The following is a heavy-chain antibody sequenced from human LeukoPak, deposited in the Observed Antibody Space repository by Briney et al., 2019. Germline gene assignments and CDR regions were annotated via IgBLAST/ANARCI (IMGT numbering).Heavy chain of an antibody. V-gene: IGHV3-20*04. CDR2: INWNGGST. CDR3: ARDAGRGYYTSDY. J-gene: IGHJ4*02. Sequence: GSLRLSCSASGFTFDDYGMTWVRQAPGKGLEWVDGINWNGGSTGYADSVKGRFTISRDNAKNSLYLQMNSLRAEDTALYYCARDAGRGYYTSDYWGQGTLVTVSS. D-gene: IGHD3-3*01. CDR1: GFTFDDYG.